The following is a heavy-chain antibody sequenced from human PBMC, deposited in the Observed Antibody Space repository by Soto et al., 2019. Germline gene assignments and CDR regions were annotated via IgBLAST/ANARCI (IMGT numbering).Heavy chain of an antibody. CDR1: GGSIRGGDYY. J-gene: IGHJ4*02. V-gene: IGHV4-31*03. CDR3: ARLSSLYYNSDYGGYYFDY. D-gene: IGHD3-10*01. Sequence: QVQLQESGPGLVKPSQTLSLTCTVSGGSIRGGDYYWSWIRPHPGMGLEWIGYIFYSGNSFYNPSLKSGVTISVDTSKNQFSLQLSSVTAADTAIYYCARLSSLYYNSDYGGYYFDYWGQGTLVSVSS. CDR2: IFYSGNS.